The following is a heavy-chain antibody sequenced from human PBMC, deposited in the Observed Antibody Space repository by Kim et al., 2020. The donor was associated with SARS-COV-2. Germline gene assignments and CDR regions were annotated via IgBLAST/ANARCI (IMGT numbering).Heavy chain of an antibody. V-gene: IGHV4-30-4*01. CDR2: IYYSGST. Sequence: SETLSLTCTVSGGSISSGDYYCSWIRQPPGKGLEWIGYIYYSGSTYYNPSLKSRVTISVDTSKNQFSLKLSSVTAADTAVYYCARVDSGWYLDYWGQGTLVTVSS. D-gene: IGHD6-19*01. CDR3: ARVDSGWYLDY. J-gene: IGHJ4*02. CDR1: GGSISSGDYY.